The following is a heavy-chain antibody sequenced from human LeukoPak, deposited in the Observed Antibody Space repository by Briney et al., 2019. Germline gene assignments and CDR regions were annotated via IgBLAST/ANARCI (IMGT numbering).Heavy chain of an antibody. D-gene: IGHD3-3*01. CDR2: ISYDGSNK. CDR3: ARPHYDFWSGYRGIDYYYYYMDV. J-gene: IGHJ6*03. V-gene: IGHV3-30-3*01. Sequence: GGSLRLSCAASGFTFSSYAMHWVRQAPGKGLEWVAVISYDGSNKYYADSVKGRFTISRDNSKNTLYLQMNSLRAEDTAVYYCARPHYDFWSGYRGIDYYYYYMDVWGKGTTVTVSS. CDR1: GFTFSSYA.